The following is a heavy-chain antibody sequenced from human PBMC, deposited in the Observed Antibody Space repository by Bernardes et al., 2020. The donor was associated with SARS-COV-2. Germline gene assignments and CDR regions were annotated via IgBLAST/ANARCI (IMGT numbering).Heavy chain of an antibody. Sequence: GGSLRLSCAASGFTFSSYWMHWVRQAPGKGLVWVSRINGDGSNTYYADSVKGRFTISRDNAKNTLYLQMNSLRDEDTAIYYCAKQIVGAYSGVAYWGQGTLVTVSS. CDR2: INGDGSNT. CDR3: AKQIVGAYSGVAY. V-gene: IGHV3-74*01. CDR1: GFTFSSYW. D-gene: IGHD1-26*01. J-gene: IGHJ4*02.